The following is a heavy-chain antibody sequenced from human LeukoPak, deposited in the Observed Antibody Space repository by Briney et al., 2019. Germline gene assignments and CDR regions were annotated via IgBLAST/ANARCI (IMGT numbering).Heavy chain of an antibody. V-gene: IGHV1-18*01. Sequence: ASVKVSCKASAYTCRNYGIAWVRQAPGQGLEWMGWISAHNGNTNYAQKLQGRVTMTTDTFTSTAYMELRSLASDDTAVYYCARDGYFDHWGQGTLVTVSS. J-gene: IGHJ4*02. CDR2: ISAHNGNT. CDR1: AYTCRNYG. CDR3: ARDGYFDH.